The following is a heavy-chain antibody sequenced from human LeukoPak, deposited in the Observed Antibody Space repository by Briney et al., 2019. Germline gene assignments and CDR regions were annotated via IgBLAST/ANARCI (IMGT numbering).Heavy chain of an antibody. CDR2: IFTTGST. D-gene: IGHD3-10*01. Sequence: PSETLSLTCTVSRGSINNYCWSWIRQPPGKGLEWIGRIFTTGSTNYNPSLKSRVTMSVATSKNQLSLRLSSVTAADTAVYYCARARYGSGSYHFMDVWGKGTTVTISS. CDR1: RGSINNYC. CDR3: ARARYGSGSYHFMDV. V-gene: IGHV4-4*07. J-gene: IGHJ6*03.